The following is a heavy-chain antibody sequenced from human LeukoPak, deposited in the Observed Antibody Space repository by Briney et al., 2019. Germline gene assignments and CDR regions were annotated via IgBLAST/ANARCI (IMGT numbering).Heavy chain of an antibody. CDR3: ARGGRLRYFDWFTDGMDV. D-gene: IGHD3-9*01. V-gene: IGHV3-21*01. CDR1: GGSISSSN. Sequence: GTLSLTCAVSGGSISSSNWWSWVRQTPGKGLEWVSSISSSSSYIYYADSVKGRFTISRDNAKNSLYLQMNSLRAEDTAVYYCARGGRLRYFDWFTDGMDVWGQGTTVTVSS. CDR2: ISSSSSYI. J-gene: IGHJ6*02.